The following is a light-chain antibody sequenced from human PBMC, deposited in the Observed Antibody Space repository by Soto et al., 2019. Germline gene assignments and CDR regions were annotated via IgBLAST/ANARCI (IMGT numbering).Light chain of an antibody. CDR2: EVS. CDR3: SSYTRTGTRV. J-gene: IGLJ1*01. CDR1: SSDVGAYNY. V-gene: IGLV2-14*01. Sequence: SGLTQPGSGAGSTGESISISCTGTSSDVGAYNYVAWYQQYPGKDPNRMIYEVSNRPSGVSNRFSGSKSGNTDFLTISGLQAEDEADYYCSSYTRTGTRVFGTGTKVTVL.